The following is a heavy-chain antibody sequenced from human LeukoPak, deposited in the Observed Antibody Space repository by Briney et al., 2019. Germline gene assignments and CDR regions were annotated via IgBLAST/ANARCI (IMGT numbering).Heavy chain of an antibody. CDR1: GYTFTNYW. D-gene: IGHD4-23*01. CDR2: IYPGDSDT. CDR3: ARRELTPKRFFDF. J-gene: IGHJ4*02. Sequence: GESLKISCQASGYTFTNYWISWVRQMPGKGLDLIGIIYPGDSDTKYSPSFQGQVTMSADRSIRTAYPQWSSLKASDTAMYYCARRELTPKRFFDFWGQGTLVTVSS. V-gene: IGHV5-51*01.